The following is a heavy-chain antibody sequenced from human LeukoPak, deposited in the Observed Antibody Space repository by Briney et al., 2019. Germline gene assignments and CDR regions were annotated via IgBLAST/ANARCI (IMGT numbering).Heavy chain of an antibody. D-gene: IGHD3-3*01. J-gene: IGHJ4*02. CDR1: GGSISSSSYY. Sequence: PSETLSLTCTVSGGSISSSSYYWSWIRQPPGKGLEWIGYIYYSGSTNYNPSLKSRVTISVDTSKNQFSLKLSSVTAADTAVYYCASGGTIFGVVSHYFDYWGQGTLVTVSS. V-gene: IGHV4-61*01. CDR2: IYYSGST. CDR3: ASGGTIFGVVSHYFDY.